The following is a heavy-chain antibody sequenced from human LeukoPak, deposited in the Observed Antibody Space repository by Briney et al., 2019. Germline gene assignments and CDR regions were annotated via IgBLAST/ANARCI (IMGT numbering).Heavy chain of an antibody. V-gene: IGHV4-59*01. CDR3: ARSSGYSERGYFDY. J-gene: IGHJ4*02. CDR1: GGSISSYY. Sequence: SETLSLTCTVSGGSISSYYWSWIRQPPGKGLEWIGYIYYSGSTNYNPSLKSRVTISVDTSKNQFSLKLSSVTAADTAVYYCARSSGYSERGYFDYWGQGTLVTVSS. D-gene: IGHD2-15*01. CDR2: IYYSGST.